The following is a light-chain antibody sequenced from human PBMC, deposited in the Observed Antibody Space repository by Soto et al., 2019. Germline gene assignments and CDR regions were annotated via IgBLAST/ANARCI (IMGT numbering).Light chain of an antibody. Sequence: SVLTQPPSASGSPGQSVTISCTGTSSDVGGYNYVSWYQHHPGKAPKLMIFEVSKRPSGVPDRFSGSKSGNTASLTVSGLQAEDEADYYCSSYAGSNNPYVFGTGTKVTVL. CDR3: SSYAGSNNPYV. CDR2: EVS. CDR1: SSDVGGYNY. J-gene: IGLJ1*01. V-gene: IGLV2-8*01.